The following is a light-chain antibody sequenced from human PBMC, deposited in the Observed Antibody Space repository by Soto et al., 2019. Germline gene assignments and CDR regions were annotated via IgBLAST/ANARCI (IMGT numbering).Light chain of an antibody. CDR2: AAS. CDR1: QSIGRW. J-gene: IGKJ1*01. Sequence: DTQMTQSPSTLSAYVGDRVRITCRASQSIGRWLAWYQQKPGTAPKLLIYAASSLESGVPSRFSGSRSGTEFTLTISSLQPDDVATYHCQEYNTYPGTFGQGTRVEIK. CDR3: QEYNTYPGT. V-gene: IGKV1-5*03.